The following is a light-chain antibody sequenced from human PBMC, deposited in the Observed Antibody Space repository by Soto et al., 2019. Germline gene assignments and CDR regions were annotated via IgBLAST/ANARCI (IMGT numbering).Light chain of an antibody. CDR1: QTIINY. V-gene: IGKV1-39*01. CDR2: AAS. Sequence: DIQMTQSPSSLSASVGDRVTITCRASQTIINYLNWYQQKPGKAPKLLIYAASTLQSGVPSRFSGSGSGTDFTLSIGSLQPEDFATYYCQQSYSTRLTFGGGTKVDIK. J-gene: IGKJ4*01. CDR3: QQSYSTRLT.